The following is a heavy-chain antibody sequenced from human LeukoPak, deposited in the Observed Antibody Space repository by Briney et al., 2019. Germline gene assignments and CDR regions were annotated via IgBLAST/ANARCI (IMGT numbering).Heavy chain of an antibody. CDR1: GGTFSSYA. Sequence: SVKVSCKASGGTFSSYAISWVRQAPGQGPEWMGGIIPIFGTANYAQKFQGRVTITTDESMSTAYMELTSLRSEDTAVYYCARLIPAGGTGDAFDIWGQGTMITVSS. J-gene: IGHJ3*02. V-gene: IGHV1-69*05. D-gene: IGHD6-13*01. CDR2: IIPIFGTA. CDR3: ARLIPAGGTGDAFDI.